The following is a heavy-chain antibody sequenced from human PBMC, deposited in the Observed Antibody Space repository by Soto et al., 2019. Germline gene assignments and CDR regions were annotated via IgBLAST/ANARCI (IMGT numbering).Heavy chain of an antibody. CDR3: ARSYYDILTGYYRHYYYYGMDV. V-gene: IGHV4-31*03. D-gene: IGHD3-9*01. CDR2: IYYSGST. Sequence: SETLSLTCTLSGGPISSGGYYWSWIRQHPGKGLEWIGYIYYSGSTYYNPSLKSRVTISVDTSKNQFSLKLSSVTAADTAGYYCARSYYDILTGYYRHYYYYGMDVWGQGTTVTVSS. CDR1: GGPISSGGYY. J-gene: IGHJ6*02.